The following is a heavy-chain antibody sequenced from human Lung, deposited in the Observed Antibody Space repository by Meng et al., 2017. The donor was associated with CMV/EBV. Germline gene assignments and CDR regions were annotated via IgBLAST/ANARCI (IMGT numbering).Heavy chain of an antibody. CDR2: IRNKGYGGTT. Sequence: GGSLRLSCTASEFTFGDYPMTWVRQAPGKGLEWIGFIRNKGYGGTTEYAASVKGRFIISRDDSRSIAYLQMNSLKTEDTAVYYCARGEFKSSSSLYYWGQGTTVTVSS. V-gene: IGHV3-49*04. CDR1: EFTFGDYP. CDR3: ARGEFKSSSSLYY. J-gene: IGHJ6*02. D-gene: IGHD6-6*01.